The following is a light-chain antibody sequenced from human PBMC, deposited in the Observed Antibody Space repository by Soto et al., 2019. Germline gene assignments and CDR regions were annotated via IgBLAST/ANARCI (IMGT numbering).Light chain of an antibody. CDR3: SSYAASTNLGV. V-gene: IGLV2-8*01. J-gene: IGLJ2*01. Sequence: QSALTQPPSASGSPGQSVTISCIGTSSDVGGYNYVSWYQQHPGKAPKLMIYEVSKRPSGVPDRFSGSKSGNTASLTVSGHQAEDEADYYCSSYAASTNLGVFGGGTKVTVL. CDR1: SSDVGGYNY. CDR2: EVS.